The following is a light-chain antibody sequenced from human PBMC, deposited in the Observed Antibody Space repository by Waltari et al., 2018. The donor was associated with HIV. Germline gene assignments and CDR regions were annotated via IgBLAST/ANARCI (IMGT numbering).Light chain of an antibody. CDR3: CAYAGSTTYVI. J-gene: IGLJ2*01. V-gene: IGLV2-23*02. Sequence: QSALTQPASVSGSPGQSITISCTGPRSDVWGSNLVSSYQQHPGKAPKLIIYEVSKRPSGVSNRFSGSKSGNTASLTISGLQAEDEADYYCCAYAGSTTYVIFGGGTKLTVL. CDR1: RSDVWGSNL. CDR2: EVS.